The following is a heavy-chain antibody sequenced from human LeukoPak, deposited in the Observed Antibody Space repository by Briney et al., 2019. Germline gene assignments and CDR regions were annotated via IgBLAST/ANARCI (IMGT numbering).Heavy chain of an antibody. CDR2: VNPNSGGT. D-gene: IGHD3-22*01. CDR3: ARDPNYHDTSGSIGCNY. V-gene: IGHV1-2*06. Sequence: ASVKVSCKASGYTFTGYYMHWVRQAPGQGLEWMGRVNPNSGGTNYAQKFQGRVTMTGDTSINTAYMELSRLTFDDTAVYYCARDPNYHDTSGSIGCNYWGQGTLVTASS. CDR1: GYTFTGYY. J-gene: IGHJ4*02.